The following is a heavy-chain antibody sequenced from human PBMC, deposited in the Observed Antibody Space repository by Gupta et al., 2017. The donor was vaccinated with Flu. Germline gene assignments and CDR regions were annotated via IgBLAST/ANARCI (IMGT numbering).Heavy chain of an antibody. CDR2: ISTYNGIA. CDR1: AYTFTNYG. D-gene: IGHD7-27*01. Sequence: QAQLVQSEAEVKKPGASVKVACTASAYTFTNYGISWVRQAPGQGLEWMGWISTYNGIANYGQKFQGRVTMTIDISTSTAYMELRTLSSDDTAVYYCARDATGDLDYWGQGTLVTVSS. V-gene: IGHV1-18*04. J-gene: IGHJ4*02. CDR3: ARDATGDLDY.